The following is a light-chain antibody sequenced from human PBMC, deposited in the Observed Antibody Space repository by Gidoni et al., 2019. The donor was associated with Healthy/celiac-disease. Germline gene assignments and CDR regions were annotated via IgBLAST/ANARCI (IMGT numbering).Light chain of an antibody. Sequence: SYQLTQPPSVSVSPGQTASITCPGDKLGDKYACWYQQKPGQSPVLVIYQDSKRPSGIPERFSGSNSGNTATLTISGTQAMDEADYYCQARDSSTHVVFGGGTKLTVL. V-gene: IGLV3-1*01. CDR1: KLGDKY. J-gene: IGLJ2*01. CDR2: QDS. CDR3: QARDSSTHVV.